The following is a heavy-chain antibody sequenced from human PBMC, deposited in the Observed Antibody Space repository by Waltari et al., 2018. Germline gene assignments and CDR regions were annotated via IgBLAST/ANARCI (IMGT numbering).Heavy chain of an antibody. CDR3: ARMCYGDGSGWTPDFDY. Sequence: GTFSSYAISWVRQAPGQGLEWMGGIIPIFGTANYAQKFQGRVTITTDESTSTAYMELSSLRSEDTAVYYCARMCYGDGSGWTPDFDYWGQGTLVTVSS. CDR1: GTFSSYA. V-gene: IGHV1-69*05. CDR2: IIPIFGTA. J-gene: IGHJ4*02. D-gene: IGHD4-17*01.